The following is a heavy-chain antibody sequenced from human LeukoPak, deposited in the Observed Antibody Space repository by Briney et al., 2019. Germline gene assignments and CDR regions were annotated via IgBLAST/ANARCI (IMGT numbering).Heavy chain of an antibody. CDR3: ARDSVVPGTGMDV. CDR2: IYYSGST. D-gene: IGHD2-2*01. CDR1: GGSISSGGYY. Sequence: RSSETLSLTCTVSGGSISSGGYYWSWIRQHPGKGLEWIGYIYYSGSTYYNPSLKSRVTISVDTSKNQFSLKLSSVTAADTAVYYCARDSVVPGTGMDVWGQGTTVTVSS. V-gene: IGHV4-31*03. J-gene: IGHJ6*02.